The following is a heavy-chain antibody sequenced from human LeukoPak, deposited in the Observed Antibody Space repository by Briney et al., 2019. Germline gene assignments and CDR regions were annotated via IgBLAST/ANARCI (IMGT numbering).Heavy chain of an antibody. CDR2: IYYGGST. Sequence: SETLSLTCTVSGGSISSSSYYWGWIRQPPWKGLEWIGSIYYGGSTYYNPSLKSRVTISVDTSKNQFSLKLSSVTAADTAVYYCAGRIAAAGAFDYWGQGTLVTVSS. V-gene: IGHV4-39*01. J-gene: IGHJ4*02. CDR1: GGSISSSSYY. CDR3: AGRIAAAGAFDY. D-gene: IGHD6-13*01.